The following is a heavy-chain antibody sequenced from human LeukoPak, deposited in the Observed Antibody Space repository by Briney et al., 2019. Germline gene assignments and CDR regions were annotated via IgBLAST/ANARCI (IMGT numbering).Heavy chain of an antibody. CDR2: IWYDGSNK. J-gene: IGHJ4*02. CDR1: GFTFSSYG. CDR3: ASDPATYADEGLDY. D-gene: IGHD4-17*01. Sequence: PGGSLRLSCAASGFTFSSYGMHWVRQAPGKGLEWVAVIWYDGSNKYYADSVKGRFTISRDNSKNTLYLQMNSLRAEDTAVYYCASDPATYADEGLDYCGQGTLVTVSS. V-gene: IGHV3-33*01.